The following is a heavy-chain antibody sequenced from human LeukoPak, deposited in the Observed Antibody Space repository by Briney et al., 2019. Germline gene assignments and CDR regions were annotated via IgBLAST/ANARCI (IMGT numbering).Heavy chain of an antibody. J-gene: IGHJ2*01. V-gene: IGHV3-9*01. CDR3: ARTHFGDYGGDWYFDL. D-gene: IGHD4-17*01. CDR2: ISWNSGSI. Sequence: GRSLRLSCAASGFTFDDYAMHWVRQAPGKGLEWVSGISWNSGSIGYADSVKGRFTISRDNAKNSLYLQMNSLRAEDAAVYFCARTHFGDYGGDWYFDLWGRGTLVTVSS. CDR1: GFTFDDYA.